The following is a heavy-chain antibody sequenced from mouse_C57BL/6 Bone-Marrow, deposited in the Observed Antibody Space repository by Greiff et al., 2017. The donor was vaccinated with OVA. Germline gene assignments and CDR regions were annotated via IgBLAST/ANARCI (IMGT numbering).Heavy chain of an antibody. CDR3: ARGYYGSSYAMDY. V-gene: IGHV1-47*01. Sequence: VQRVESGAELVKPGASVKMSCKASGYTFTTYPIEWMKQNPGKSLEWIGNFHPYNDDTKYNEKFKGKATLTVEKSSSTVYLELSRLTSDDSAVYYGARGYYGSSYAMDYWGQGTSVTVSS. CDR2: FHPYNDDT. D-gene: IGHD1-1*01. CDR1: GYTFTTYP. J-gene: IGHJ4*01.